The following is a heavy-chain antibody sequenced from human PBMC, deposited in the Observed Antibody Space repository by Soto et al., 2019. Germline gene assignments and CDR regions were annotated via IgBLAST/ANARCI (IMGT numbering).Heavy chain of an antibody. Sequence: GGSLRLSCAASGFTFSSYAMSWVRQAPGEGLEWVSAISGSGGSTYYADSVKGRFTISRDNSKNTLYLQMNSLRAEDTAVYYCAKVGGPYDSSGYLDYWGQGTLVTVSS. D-gene: IGHD3-22*01. CDR1: GFTFSSYA. CDR3: AKVGGPYDSSGYLDY. J-gene: IGHJ4*02. V-gene: IGHV3-23*01. CDR2: ISGSGGST.